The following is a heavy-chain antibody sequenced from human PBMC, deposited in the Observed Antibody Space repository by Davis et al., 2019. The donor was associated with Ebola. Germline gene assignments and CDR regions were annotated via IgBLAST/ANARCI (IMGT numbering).Heavy chain of an antibody. V-gene: IGHV1-8*03. D-gene: IGHD3-22*01. CDR1: GYTFTGYY. J-gene: IGHJ5*02. CDR2: MNPNSGNT. Sequence: ASVKVSCKASGYTFTGYYMQWVRQAPGQGLEWMGWMNPNSGNTGYAQKFQGRVTITRNTSISTAYMELSSLRSEDTAVYYCARGWGHSRKPRAYWFDPWGQGTLVTVSS. CDR3: ARGWGHSRKPRAYWFDP.